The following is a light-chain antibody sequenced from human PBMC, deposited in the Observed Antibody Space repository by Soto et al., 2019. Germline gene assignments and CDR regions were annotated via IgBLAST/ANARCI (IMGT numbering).Light chain of an antibody. J-gene: IGLJ2*01. V-gene: IGLV1-51*01. CDR2: DNN. CDR1: RSNIGNNY. Sequence: QSVLTQPPSVSAAPGQKVTISCSGSRSNIGNNYVSWYQQLPGTAPKLLIYDNNKRPSGIPDRFSGSKSGTSATLGITGLQTGDEADYYGGTWDSSLSAGVFGGGTKLTGL. CDR3: GTWDSSLSAGV.